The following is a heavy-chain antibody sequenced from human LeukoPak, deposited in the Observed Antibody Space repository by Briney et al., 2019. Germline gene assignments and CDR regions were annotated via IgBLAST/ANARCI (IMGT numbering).Heavy chain of an antibody. V-gene: IGHV1-69*01. CDR3: ARGGVIIPYALGP. J-gene: IGHJ5*02. CDR2: IISIFGTA. CDR1: GGTFSSYA. Sequence: ASVKVSCKASGGTFSSYAISWVRQAPGQGLEWMGGIISIFGTANYAQKFQGRVTITADESTSTAYMELSSLRSEDTAVYYCARGGVIIPYALGPWGQGTLVTVSS. D-gene: IGHD3-10*01.